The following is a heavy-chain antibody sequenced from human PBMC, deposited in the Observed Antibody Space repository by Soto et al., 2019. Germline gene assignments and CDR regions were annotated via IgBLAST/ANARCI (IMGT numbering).Heavy chain of an antibody. J-gene: IGHJ4*02. Sequence: EVQLLESGGGLVQPGGSLRLSCAGSGFTFSNYGMSWVRQAPGKGLEWVSAISGSGGTTYYADSVRGRFTISRDNSKNTLYLQMNSLRAEDTALYSCAKDHRDWGQGILVTVSS. CDR1: GFTFSNYG. CDR3: AKDHRD. V-gene: IGHV3-23*01. CDR2: ISGSGGTT.